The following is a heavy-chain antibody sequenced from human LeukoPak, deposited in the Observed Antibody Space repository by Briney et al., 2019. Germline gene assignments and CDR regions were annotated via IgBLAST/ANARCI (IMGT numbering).Heavy chain of an antibody. CDR2: IIPIFGTA. CDR3: ASHCSSTSCYSRGDY. Sequence: SVKVSCKAPGGIFSSYAISWLRQAPGQGLEWMGGIIPIFGTANYAQKFQGRVTITADKSTSTGYMELSSLRSEDTAVYYCASHCSSTSCYSRGDYWGQGTLVTVSS. J-gene: IGHJ4*02. V-gene: IGHV1-69*06. D-gene: IGHD2-2*01. CDR1: GGIFSSYA.